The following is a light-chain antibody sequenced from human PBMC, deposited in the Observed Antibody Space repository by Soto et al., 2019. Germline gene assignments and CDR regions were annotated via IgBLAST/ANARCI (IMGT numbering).Light chain of an antibody. CDR3: QQYNNWPRT. CDR2: GAS. V-gene: IGKV3-15*01. J-gene: IGKJ1*01. CDR1: QSVSSN. Sequence: EIVMTQSPATLSVSLGERATLSCRASQSVSSNLAWYQQKPGQVPRLLIYGASTRATGIPARFSGSGSGTEFTLTISSLQSEDFAVYYCQQYNNWPRTFGQGTKVDIK.